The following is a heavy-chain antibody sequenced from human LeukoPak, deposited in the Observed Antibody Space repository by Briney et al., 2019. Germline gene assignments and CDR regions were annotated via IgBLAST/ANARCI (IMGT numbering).Heavy chain of an antibody. J-gene: IGHJ4*02. Sequence: GGSLRLSCAASGFPFSNYWMRWVRQAPGKGREWVANIKQDRSEKYYVDSLKGRFTISRDNAKNSLYLQMNSLRAKDTAVYYCARDRTPCDWGQGTLVTVSS. V-gene: IGHV3-7*01. D-gene: IGHD1-1*01. CDR2: IKQDRSEK. CDR3: ARDRTPCD. CDR1: GFPFSNYW.